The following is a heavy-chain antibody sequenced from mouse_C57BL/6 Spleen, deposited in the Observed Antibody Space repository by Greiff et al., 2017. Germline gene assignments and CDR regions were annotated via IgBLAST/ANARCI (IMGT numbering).Heavy chain of an antibody. CDR2: INPNYGTT. J-gene: IGHJ4*01. V-gene: IGHV1-39*01. CDR1: GYSFTDYN. Sequence: VQLQQSGPELVKPGASVKISCKASGYSFTDYNMNWVKQSNGKSLEWIGVINPNYGTTSYNQKFKGKATLTVDQSASTAYMQLNSLTSEDSAVYYWAREGQLRLRDYAMDYWGQGTSVTVSS. D-gene: IGHD3-2*02. CDR3: AREGQLRLRDYAMDY.